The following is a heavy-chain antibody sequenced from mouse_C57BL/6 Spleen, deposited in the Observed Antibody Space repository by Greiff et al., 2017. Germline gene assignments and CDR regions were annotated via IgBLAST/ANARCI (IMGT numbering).Heavy chain of an antibody. CDR1: GYTFTSYW. D-gene: IGHD2-14*01. CDR3: AREVPPFAY. CDR2: IHPNSGST. Sequence: QVQLKQPGAELVKPGASVKLSCKASGYTFTSYWMHWVKQRPGQGLEWIGMIHPNSGSTNYNEKFKSKATLTVDKSSSTAYMQLSSLTSEDSAVYYCAREVPPFAYWGQGTLVTVSA. V-gene: IGHV1-64*01. J-gene: IGHJ3*01.